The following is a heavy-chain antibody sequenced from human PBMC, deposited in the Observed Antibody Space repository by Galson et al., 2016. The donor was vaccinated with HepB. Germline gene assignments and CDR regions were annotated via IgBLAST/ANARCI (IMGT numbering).Heavy chain of an antibody. V-gene: IGHV2-5*01. CDR3: AHKSQYGPDVFDS. D-gene: IGHD2/OR15-2a*01. Sequence: PALVKPTQTLTLTCTFSGFSLTTDGVCVGWIRQPPGKALEWLTPIYWSDDKRYSPSLNSRLTITKDTSKNQVCLTMTNMDPVYTATYYCAHKSQYGPDVFDSWGQGTVVTVSS. CDR1: GFSLTTDGVC. CDR2: IYWSDDK. J-gene: IGHJ3*02.